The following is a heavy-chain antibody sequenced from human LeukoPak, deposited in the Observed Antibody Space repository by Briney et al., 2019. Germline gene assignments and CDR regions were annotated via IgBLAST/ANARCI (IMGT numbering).Heavy chain of an antibody. J-gene: IGHJ4*02. V-gene: IGHV3-21*01. CDR2: ISSSSSYI. D-gene: IGHD6-13*01. CDR1: GFTVSSNY. Sequence: GGSLRLSCAASGFTVSSNYMSWVRQAPGKGLEWVSSISSSSSYIYYADSVKGRFAISRDNAKNSLYLQMNSLRAEDTAVYYCARGMGIAAAGTPGENYFDYWGQGTLVTVSS. CDR3: ARGMGIAAAGTPGENYFDY.